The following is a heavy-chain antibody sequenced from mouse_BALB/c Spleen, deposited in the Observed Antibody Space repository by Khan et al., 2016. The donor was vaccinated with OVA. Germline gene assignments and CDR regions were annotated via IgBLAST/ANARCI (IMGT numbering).Heavy chain of an antibody. V-gene: IGHV1S137*01. D-gene: IGHD1-3*01. CDR3: ARSGKFAY. CDR1: GYSFTDYA. CDR2: IRSYYGVP. Sequence: VQLQESGAELVRPGLSLKISCTVSGYSFTDYAMHWVKQSHAKSLEWIGVIRSYYGVPDYNQTLKGKATMTVDRSSNTAYLELAILTSEDSAIYYCARSGKFAYWGQGTLVTVSA. J-gene: IGHJ3*01.